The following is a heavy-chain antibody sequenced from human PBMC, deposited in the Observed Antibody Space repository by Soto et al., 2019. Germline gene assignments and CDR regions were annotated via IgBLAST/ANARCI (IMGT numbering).Heavy chain of an antibody. J-gene: IGHJ4*02. D-gene: IGHD5-12*01. CDR3: ARDMATTQGVDD. CDR1: GFTFSSYE. CDR2: ISTSGSTR. V-gene: IGHV3-48*03. Sequence: EVQLVESGGDLVQPGGSLRLSCAASGFTFSSYEMNWVRQAPGKGLEWVSYISTSGSTRYYADSVKGRFTISRDNARNSLYLQMSSLRGEDTAVYYCARDMATTQGVDDWGQGSLVTVSS.